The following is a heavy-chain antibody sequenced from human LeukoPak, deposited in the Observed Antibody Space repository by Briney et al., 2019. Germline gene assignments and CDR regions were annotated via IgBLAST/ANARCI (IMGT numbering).Heavy chain of an antibody. CDR2: ICYSGST. Sequence: SETLSLTCTVSGGSFSSYFWSWIRQPPGKGLEWIGYICYSGSTHYNSSLKSRVTISLDTSRNQFSLKLSSVTAADTAVYYCARQLGDRLLFDYWGQGTLVTVSS. D-gene: IGHD2-21*01. J-gene: IGHJ4*02. CDR3: ARQLGDRLLFDY. CDR1: GGSFSSYF. V-gene: IGHV4-59*01.